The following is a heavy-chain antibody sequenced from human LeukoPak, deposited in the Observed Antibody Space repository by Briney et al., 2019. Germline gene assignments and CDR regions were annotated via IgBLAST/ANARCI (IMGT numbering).Heavy chain of an antibody. J-gene: IGHJ4*02. CDR2: ISSSSSTI. V-gene: IGHV3-48*01. Sequence: GGSLRLSCAASGFTFSSYSMNWVRQAPGKGLEWVSYISSSSSTIYYADSVKGRFTISRDNAKNSLYVQMNSLRAEDTAVYYCAREGDSSGYYYGFDYWGQGTLVTVSS. CDR1: GFTFSSYS. CDR3: AREGDSSGYYYGFDY. D-gene: IGHD3-22*01.